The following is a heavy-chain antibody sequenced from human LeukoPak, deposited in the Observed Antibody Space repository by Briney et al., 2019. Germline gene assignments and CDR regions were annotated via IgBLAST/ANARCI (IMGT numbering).Heavy chain of an antibody. V-gene: IGHV3-7*01. CDR3: AREVVADY. CDR1: GLTFSTNS. Sequence: GGSLRLSCAAAGLTFSTNSMNWVRQAPGKGLEWVANIKQDGSEKYYVDSVKGRFTISRDNAKNSLYLQMNSLRAEDTAVYYCAREVVADYWGQGTLVTVSS. D-gene: IGHD6-6*01. J-gene: IGHJ4*02. CDR2: IKQDGSEK.